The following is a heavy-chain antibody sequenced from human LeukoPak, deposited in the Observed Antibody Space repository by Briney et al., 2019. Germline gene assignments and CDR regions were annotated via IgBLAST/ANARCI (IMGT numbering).Heavy chain of an antibody. CDR2: TYYRSKWYN. Sequence: SQTLSLTCAISGDSVSSNSAAWIWIRQSPSRGLEWLGRTYYRSKWYNDYAVSVKSRITINPDTSKNQFSLQLNSVTPEDTAVYYCARLQQLVLNYYYGMDVWGQGTTVTVSS. CDR1: GDSVSSNSAA. D-gene: IGHD6-13*01. J-gene: IGHJ6*02. V-gene: IGHV6-1*01. CDR3: ARLQQLVLNYYYGMDV.